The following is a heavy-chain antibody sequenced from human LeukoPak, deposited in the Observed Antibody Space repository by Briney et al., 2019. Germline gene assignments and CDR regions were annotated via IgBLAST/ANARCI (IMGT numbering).Heavy chain of an antibody. J-gene: IGHJ4*02. CDR1: GFTFTSCS. D-gene: IGHD1-26*01. Sequence: RSGGSLRLSCAASGFTFTSCSMNWVRQAPGKGLEWVSTISGGGGSTYYADSVKGRFTISRDNSKNTLYLQVNSLRAEDTAVYYCAKGGKWDVTPFDYWGQGTLVTVSS. CDR3: AKGGKWDVTPFDY. V-gene: IGHV3-23*01. CDR2: ISGGGGST.